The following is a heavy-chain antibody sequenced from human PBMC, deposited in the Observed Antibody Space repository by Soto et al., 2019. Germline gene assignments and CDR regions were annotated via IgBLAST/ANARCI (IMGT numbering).Heavy chain of an antibody. Sequence: SETLSLTCTVSGGSISSYYWSWIRQPPGKGLEWIGYIYYSGSTNYNPSLKSRVTISVDTSKNQFSLKLSSVTAADTAVYYCASNQQSLGHFDYWGQGTLVTVSS. CDR1: GGSISSYY. J-gene: IGHJ4*02. CDR3: ASNQQSLGHFDY. V-gene: IGHV4-59*01. D-gene: IGHD6-19*01. CDR2: IYYSGST.